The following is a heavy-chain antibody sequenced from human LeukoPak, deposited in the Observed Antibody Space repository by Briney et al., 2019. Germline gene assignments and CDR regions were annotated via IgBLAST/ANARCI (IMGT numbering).Heavy chain of an antibody. CDR2: IYTSGST. J-gene: IGHJ4*02. CDR1: GDSISGFY. Sequence: SETLSLTCTVSGDSISGFYWSWIRQAAGKGLEWIGHIYTSGSTNYNPSLKSRVTMSVDMSKNQFLLKLRSVTAADTAVYYCARDVVAARGSFDYWGQGTLVTVSS. CDR3: ARDVVAARGSFDY. V-gene: IGHV4-4*07. D-gene: IGHD2-2*01.